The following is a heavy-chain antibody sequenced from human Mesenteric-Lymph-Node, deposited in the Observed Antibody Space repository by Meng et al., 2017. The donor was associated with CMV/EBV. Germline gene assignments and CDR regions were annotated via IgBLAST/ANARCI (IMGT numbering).Heavy chain of an antibody. CDR2: IDPKSGGT. CDR1: GDSFTDYK. Sequence: ASVKVSCKASGDSFTDYKMQWVKQAPGQGLEWMGWIDPKSGGTKYAQKFQGRVTMTGDTSINTVYMELTSLTSDDTAVYYCARDGDDGNSFPDYWGRGTLVTVSS. CDR3: ARDGDDGNSFPDY. V-gene: IGHV1-2*02. J-gene: IGHJ4*02. D-gene: IGHD4-23*01.